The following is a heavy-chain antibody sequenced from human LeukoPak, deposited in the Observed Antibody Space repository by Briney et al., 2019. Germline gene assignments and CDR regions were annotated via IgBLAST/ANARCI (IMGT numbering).Heavy chain of an antibody. J-gene: IGHJ4*02. D-gene: IGHD3-22*01. CDR2: IHSGGST. CDR1: GFTVSSNY. V-gene: IGHV3-66*01. Sequence: GGSLRLSCAASGFTVSSNYMSWVRQAPGKGLEWVSVIHSGGSTYYADSVKGRFTISRDNSKNTLYLQMNSLRAEDTAVYYCARDTGAYYDSGGLDYWGQGTLVTVSS. CDR3: ARDTGAYYDSGGLDY.